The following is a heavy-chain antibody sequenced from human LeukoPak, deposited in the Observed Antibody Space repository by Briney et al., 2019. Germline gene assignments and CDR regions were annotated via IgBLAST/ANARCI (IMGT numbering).Heavy chain of an antibody. CDR3: ARRVYDWNEWAFDY. V-gene: IGHV4-4*02. CDR2: ISHSGTT. CDR1: GDSISSSDW. Sequence: SETLSLTCAVSGDSISSSDWWSWVRQPPRGGLEWIGEISHSGTTNYNPSLKSRVTISVDNFTNQFSLKLTSVTAADTAVYYCARRVYDWNEWAFDYWGQGTLVTVSS. D-gene: IGHD1-20*01. J-gene: IGHJ4*02.